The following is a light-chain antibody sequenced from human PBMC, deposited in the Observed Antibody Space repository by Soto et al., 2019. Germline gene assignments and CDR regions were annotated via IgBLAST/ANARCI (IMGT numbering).Light chain of an antibody. Sequence: ALTQPASVSGSPGQSITISCTGTSSDVGRYNYVSWYQHHPGKAPKLIIYEVTKRPSGVPDRFSGSKSGNTASLTVSGLQADDEADYYCNSYVGSNNYVFGTGTRSPS. CDR2: EVT. J-gene: IGLJ1*01. CDR3: NSYVGSNNYV. V-gene: IGLV2-8*01. CDR1: SSDVGRYNY.